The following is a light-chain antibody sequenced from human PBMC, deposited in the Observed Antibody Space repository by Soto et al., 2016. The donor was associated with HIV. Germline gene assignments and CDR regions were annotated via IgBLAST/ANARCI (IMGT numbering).Light chain of an antibody. CDR2: GAS. J-gene: IGKJ1*01. V-gene: IGKV1-16*02. Sequence: DIQMTQSPSSLSASVGDTVTITCRASQDINNYLAWFQQKPGKAPKSLIYGASTLQSGVSSKFSGSRSGTDFTLTISRLQPDDFATYYCQHYNSYSRTFGQGTKVEIK. CDR3: QHYNSYSRT. CDR1: QDINNY.